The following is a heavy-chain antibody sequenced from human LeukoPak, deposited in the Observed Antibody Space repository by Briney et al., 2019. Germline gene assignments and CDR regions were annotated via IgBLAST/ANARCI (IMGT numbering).Heavy chain of an antibody. CDR3: ARDVDTSSHSSQLDP. D-gene: IGHD5-18*01. CDR2: IQSDGSKQ. Sequence: PGGSLRLSCATAGFTFSTFGIHWVRQTPGKGLEWAAAIQSDGSKQYYGDSVKGRFTISRDSSKNTVYLQMNSLRDEGTAVDYCARDVDTSSHSSQLDPWGQGTLVTVSS. V-gene: IGHV3-33*01. CDR1: GFTFSTFG. J-gene: IGHJ5*02.